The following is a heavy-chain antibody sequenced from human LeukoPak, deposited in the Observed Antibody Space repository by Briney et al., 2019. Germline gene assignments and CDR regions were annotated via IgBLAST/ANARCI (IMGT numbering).Heavy chain of an antibody. CDR2: IYPGDSDT. J-gene: IGHJ4*02. CDR1: GYSFSTHW. Sequence: GESLQISCQGSGYSFSTHWIGWVRQMPGKGLEWMGIIYPGDSDTRYSPSFQGQVTISADKSISTAYLQWSSLKASDTAMYYCARVGYYYDNSGYYLPFDYWGQGTLVTVSS. D-gene: IGHD3-22*01. V-gene: IGHV5-51*01. CDR3: ARVGYYYDNSGYYLPFDY.